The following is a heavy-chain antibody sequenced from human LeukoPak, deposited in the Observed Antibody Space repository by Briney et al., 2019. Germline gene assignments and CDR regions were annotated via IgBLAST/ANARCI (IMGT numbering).Heavy chain of an antibody. CDR1: GFTFSTYA. CDR2: ISSNGGST. V-gene: IGHV3-64*01. Sequence: PGGSLRLSCAASGFTFSTYAMHWVRQAPGKGLEYVSAISSNGGSTYYANSVKGRFTISRDNSKNTLYLQMGSLRAEDMAVYYCARAPREGYSGSYYGFWGQGTLVTVSS. D-gene: IGHD1-26*01. J-gene: IGHJ4*02. CDR3: ARAPREGYSGSYYGF.